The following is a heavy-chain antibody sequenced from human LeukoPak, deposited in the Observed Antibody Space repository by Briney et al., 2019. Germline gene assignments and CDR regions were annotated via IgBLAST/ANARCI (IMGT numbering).Heavy chain of an antibody. D-gene: IGHD4-17*01. CDR1: GGSISSYY. Sequence: SETLSLTCTVSGGSISSYYWSWIRQPPGKGLEWIGYIYYSGSTNYNPSLKSRVTISVDTSKNQFSLKLSSVTAAGTAVYYCARRFVYGDYPHFDYWGQGTLVTVSS. CDR2: IYYSGST. CDR3: ARRFVYGDYPHFDY. V-gene: IGHV4-59*08. J-gene: IGHJ4*02.